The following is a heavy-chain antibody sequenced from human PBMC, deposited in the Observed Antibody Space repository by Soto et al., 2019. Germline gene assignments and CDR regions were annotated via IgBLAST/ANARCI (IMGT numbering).Heavy chain of an antibody. D-gene: IGHD6-13*01. CDR2: IYYSGST. V-gene: IGHV4-31*03. CDR1: GGSISSGGYY. Sequence: SETLSLTCTVSGGSISSGGYYWSWIRQHPGKGLEWIGYIYYSGSTYYNPSLKSRVTISVDTSKNQFSLKLSSVTAADTAVYYCASVIRQWQQLDRMEYNGFDPWGQGTLITVSS. J-gene: IGHJ5*02. CDR3: ASVIRQWQQLDRMEYNGFDP.